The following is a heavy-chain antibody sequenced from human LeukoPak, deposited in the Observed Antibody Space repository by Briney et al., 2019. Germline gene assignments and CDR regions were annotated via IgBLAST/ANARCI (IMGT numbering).Heavy chain of an antibody. CDR3: VRDGSAYNFDY. V-gene: IGHV3-74*01. D-gene: IGHD5-24*01. J-gene: IGHJ4*02. CDR1: GFTFSPAW. Sequence: GGSLRLSCAASGFTFSPAWMHWVRQAPGKGLEWVSRINNDGSYINYAESVKGRFTLPRDNTKNTLTLQMNSLRAEDTDVYFCVRDGSAYNFDYWGQGVLVTVSS. CDR2: INNDGSYI.